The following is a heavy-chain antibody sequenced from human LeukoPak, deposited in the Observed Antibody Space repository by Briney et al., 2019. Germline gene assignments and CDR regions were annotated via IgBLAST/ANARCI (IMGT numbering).Heavy chain of an antibody. CDR1: GYSITSGYY. D-gene: IGHD6-13*01. V-gene: IGHV4-38-2*02. Sequence: SETLSLTCTVSGYSITSGYYWGWIRQPPGKGMEWIGTIYHRGSTYYSPSLKSRVTISVDRSKNQFSLKLSSVTAADTAVYYCARVWPPGKQQLGVYYFDYWGQGTLVTVSS. J-gene: IGHJ4*02. CDR2: IYHRGST. CDR3: ARVWPPGKQQLGVYYFDY.